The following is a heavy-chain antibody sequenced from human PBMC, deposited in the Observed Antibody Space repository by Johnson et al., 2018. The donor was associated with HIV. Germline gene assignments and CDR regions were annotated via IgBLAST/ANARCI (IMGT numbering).Heavy chain of an antibody. V-gene: IGHV3-48*04. J-gene: IGHJ3*02. D-gene: IGHD3-10*01. CDR2: ISSSGNTI. CDR1: GFTFSTYG. Sequence: EKLVESGGGVVQPGGSLRLSCAASGFTFSTYGIHWVRQSPGKGLEWVSYISSSGNTIFYADSVKGRFTISRDNAKNSLFLQMNSLRAEDTAVYYCAGGFYYGSGSYHGAFDIWGQGTMVTVSS. CDR3: AGGFYYGSGSYHGAFDI.